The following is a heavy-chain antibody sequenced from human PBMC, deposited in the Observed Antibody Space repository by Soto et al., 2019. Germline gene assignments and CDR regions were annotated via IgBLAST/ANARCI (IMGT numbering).Heavy chain of an antibody. CDR2: IYYSGTS. J-gene: IGHJ4*02. V-gene: IGHV4-59*01. CDR3: ARKGSDWFFDY. Sequence: SETLSLTCSVSGGSISSYYWSWLRQPPGKGLEWIAYIYYSGTSNYSPSLKSRVTISVDTSRNQFSLKLSSVTAADTAVYYRARKGSDWFFDYWGQGTLVTVSS. CDR1: GGSISSYY. D-gene: IGHD6-19*01.